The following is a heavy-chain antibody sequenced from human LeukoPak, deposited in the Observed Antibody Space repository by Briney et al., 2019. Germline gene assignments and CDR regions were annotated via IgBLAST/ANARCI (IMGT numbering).Heavy chain of an antibody. Sequence: PGGSLRLSCAASGFTVSSNYMSWVRQAPGKGLEWVAFIYSGGSTYYADSVKGRFTNSRDNSKTTLYLQMNSLRAEDTAVYYCASTFYGDSPPYWGQGTLVTVSS. CDR1: GFTVSSNY. CDR3: ASTFYGDSPPY. CDR2: IYSGGST. D-gene: IGHD4-17*01. J-gene: IGHJ4*02. V-gene: IGHV3-66*01.